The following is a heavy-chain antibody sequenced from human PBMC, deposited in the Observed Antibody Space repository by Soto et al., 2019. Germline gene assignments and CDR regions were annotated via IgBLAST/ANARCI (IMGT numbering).Heavy chain of an antibody. J-gene: IGHJ6*03. CDR3: ARHADCSSTSCYEGYYYYYYYYMDV. Sequence: SETLSLTCTVSGGSISSYYWSWIRQPPGKGLEWIGYIYYSGSTNYNPSLKSRVTISVDTSKNQFSLKLSSVTAADTAVYYCARHADCSSTSCYEGYYYYYYYYMDVWGKGTTVTSP. D-gene: IGHD2-2*01. CDR1: GGSISSYY. V-gene: IGHV4-59*08. CDR2: IYYSGST.